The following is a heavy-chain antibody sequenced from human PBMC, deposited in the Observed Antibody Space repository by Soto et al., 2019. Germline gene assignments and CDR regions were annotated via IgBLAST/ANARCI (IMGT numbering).Heavy chain of an antibody. Sequence: QVQLVQSGAEVKKPGASVKVSCKASGYTFTSYDINWVRQATGQGLEWMGWMNPNSGNTGDAQKSQGRVTMTRNTSISTAYMELSSLRSEDTAVYYCARGITIFGGVPGWGQGTLVTVSS. D-gene: IGHD3-3*01. CDR2: MNPNSGNT. CDR1: GYTFTSYD. CDR3: ARGITIFGGVPG. J-gene: IGHJ4*02. V-gene: IGHV1-8*01.